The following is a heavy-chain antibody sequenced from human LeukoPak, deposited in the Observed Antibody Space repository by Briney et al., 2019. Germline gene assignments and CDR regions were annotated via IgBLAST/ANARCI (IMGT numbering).Heavy chain of an antibody. CDR3: APQGRRDLLISADF. V-gene: IGHV3-23*01. CDR2: ISGSDART. J-gene: IGHJ4*02. D-gene: IGHD1-26*01. Sequence: GESLRLSCAASGFTFSNYAMNWVRQAPGKGLEWVSTISGSDARTYYADSVKGRFTISRDNSKNTLYLQMNSLRAEDTALYYCAPQGRRDLLISADFWGQGTLVTVSS. CDR1: GFTFSNYA.